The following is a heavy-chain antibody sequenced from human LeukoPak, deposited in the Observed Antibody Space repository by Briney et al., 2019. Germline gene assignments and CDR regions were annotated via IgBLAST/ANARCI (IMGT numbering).Heavy chain of an antibody. CDR1: GFTFSSYA. J-gene: IGHJ4*02. Sequence: GGSLRLXCAASGFTFSSYAMSWVRQAPGKGLEWVSGISGTGGSTYYADSVKGRFTISRDNSKNTRYLQMNSLRAVDTAVYFCAKEIEQLDYWGQGTLVTVSS. CDR3: AKEIEQLDY. D-gene: IGHD6-6*01. V-gene: IGHV3-23*01. CDR2: ISGTGGST.